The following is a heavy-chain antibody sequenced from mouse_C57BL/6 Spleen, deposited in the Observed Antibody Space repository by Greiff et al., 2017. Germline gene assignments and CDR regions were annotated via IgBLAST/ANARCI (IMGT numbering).Heavy chain of an antibody. CDR1: GFTFSSYG. Sequence: VQLKESGGDLVKPGGSLKLSCAASGFTFSSYGMSWVRQTPDKRLEWVATISSGGSYTYYPDSVKGRFTISRDNAKNTLYLQMSSLKSEDTAMYYCARQLPPMDYWGQGTSVTVSS. J-gene: IGHJ4*01. V-gene: IGHV5-6*01. CDR2: ISSGGSYT. CDR3: ARQLPPMDY.